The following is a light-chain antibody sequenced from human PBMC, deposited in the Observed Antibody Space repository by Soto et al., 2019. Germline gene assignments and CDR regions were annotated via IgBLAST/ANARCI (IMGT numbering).Light chain of an antibody. V-gene: IGKV3-11*01. Sequence: IVLTQSPVNLSLSPGERATLSCRASQHISTFLAWYQHKVGQAPRLLISDASKRATGTPARFSGSGSGTDFTLTISSLEPEDFAVYYCQQRSYGYTFGQGTKLEI. CDR1: QHISTF. CDR2: DAS. CDR3: QQRSYGYT. J-gene: IGKJ2*01.